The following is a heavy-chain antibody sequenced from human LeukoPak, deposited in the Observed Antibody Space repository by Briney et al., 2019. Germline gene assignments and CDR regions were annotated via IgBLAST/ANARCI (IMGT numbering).Heavy chain of an antibody. CDR3: AKRPVYNGGWYYFDY. D-gene: IGHD6-19*01. J-gene: IGHJ4*02. CDR1: GFTFSDYG. V-gene: IGHV3-23*01. Sequence: GGSLRLSCAASGFTFSDYGMSWVRQAPGQGLEGVSGISDSGGNTYYNADSVKGRFTISKDNSKKTRSLQMTGLRAADAAVYSCAKRPVYNGGWYYFDYWGQGALVTVSS. CDR2: ISDSGGNT.